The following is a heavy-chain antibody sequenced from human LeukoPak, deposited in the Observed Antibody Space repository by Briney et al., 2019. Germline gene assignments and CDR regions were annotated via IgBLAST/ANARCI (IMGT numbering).Heavy chain of an antibody. CDR2: ISSSSSYI. J-gene: IGHJ4*02. Sequence: GGSLRLSCAASGFTFSSYSMNWVRQAPGKGLEWVSSISSSSSYIYYADSVKGRFTISRDNAKNSLYLQMNSLRAEDTAVYYCARGMDDSSGPSDYWGQGTLVTVSS. CDR3: ARGMDDSSGPSDY. D-gene: IGHD3-22*01. V-gene: IGHV3-21*01. CDR1: GFTFSSYS.